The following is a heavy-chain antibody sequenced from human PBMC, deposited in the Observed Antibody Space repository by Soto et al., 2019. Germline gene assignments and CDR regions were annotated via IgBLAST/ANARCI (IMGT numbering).Heavy chain of an antibody. Sequence: QLQLQESGSGLVKPSQTLSLTCAVSGGSISSGGYSWSWIRQPPGKGLEWIGYIYHSGSTYYNPPLKSRVTISVDRSKNQFSLKLSSVTAADTAVYYCASSAGNYYYGMDVWGQGTTVTVSS. D-gene: IGHD6-25*01. CDR3: ASSAGNYYYGMDV. J-gene: IGHJ6*02. CDR1: GGSISSGGYS. V-gene: IGHV4-30-2*01. CDR2: IYHSGST.